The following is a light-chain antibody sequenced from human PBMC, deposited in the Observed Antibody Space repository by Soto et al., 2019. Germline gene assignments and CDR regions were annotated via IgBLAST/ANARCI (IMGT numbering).Light chain of an antibody. V-gene: IGKV3-20*01. J-gene: IGKJ1*01. CDR3: QQHGSSPWT. CDR2: RVY. Sequence: EIVLTQFPGTVSLSPGERATLSCRASQSISNNYLTWYQQKPGQAPRLLIYRVYNRATGIPDRFSGSGSGTVFTLTISRLEPEDFAVYFCQQHGSSPWTFGQGTKVDIK. CDR1: QSISNNY.